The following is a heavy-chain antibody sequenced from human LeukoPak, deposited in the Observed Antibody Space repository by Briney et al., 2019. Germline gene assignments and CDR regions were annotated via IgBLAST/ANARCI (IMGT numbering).Heavy chain of an antibody. CDR1: GFTFSSNW. Sequence: GGSLRLSCAASGFTFSSNWMHWVRQAPGKGLVWVSRINEDGSTTNYADSVKGRSTIFRNNAKNTLYLQMNSLRAEDTAVYYCVRDLGGRSGHWGQGTLVTVSS. D-gene: IGHD1-26*01. J-gene: IGHJ4*02. CDR3: VRDLGGRSGH. V-gene: IGHV3-74*01. CDR2: INEDGSTT.